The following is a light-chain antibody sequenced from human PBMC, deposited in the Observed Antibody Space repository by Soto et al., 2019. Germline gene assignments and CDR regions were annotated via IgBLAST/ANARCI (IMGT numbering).Light chain of an antibody. J-gene: IGKJ2*01. CDR2: AAS. CDR3: LQYYSFPYT. CDR1: QGIKSD. V-gene: IGKV1-6*01. Sequence: AIQMTQSPSSLSASVGDRVTITCRASQGIKSDLAWYQQKPGKAPELLIYAASNLQSGVPSRFSGSGSGTDFTLTISSLQPEDSATYYCLQYYSFPYTFGQGTKLEI.